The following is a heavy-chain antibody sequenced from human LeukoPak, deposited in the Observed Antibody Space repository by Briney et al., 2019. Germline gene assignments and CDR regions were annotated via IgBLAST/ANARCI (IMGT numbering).Heavy chain of an antibody. CDR2: IRYDGSNK. CDR1: GFTFSSYG. J-gene: IGHJ6*03. V-gene: IGHV3-30*02. CDR3: AKDPYDYSNFFCYYYYMDV. D-gene: IGHD4-11*01. Sequence: GGSLRLSCAASGFTFSSYGMHWVRQAPGKGLEWVAFIRYDGSNKYYADSVKGRFTISRDNSKNTLYLQMNSLRAEDTAVYYCAKDPYDYSNFFCYYYYMDVWGKGTTVTVSS.